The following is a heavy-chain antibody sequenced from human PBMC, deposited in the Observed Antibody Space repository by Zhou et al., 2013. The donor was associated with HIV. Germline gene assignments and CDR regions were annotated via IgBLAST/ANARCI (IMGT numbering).Heavy chain of an antibody. D-gene: IGHD2-21*01. CDR3: SRGRPSVIQGEFDS. J-gene: IGHJ4*02. V-gene: IGHV1-18*01. Sequence: QVQLVQSGPEVKKPGASVKVSCKTSGYTFTTYGVTWVRQAPGQGLEWVGWISGYNGKTNYAQKLQGRVTVTTDTSTGTAYMELKSLTSDDTAVYYCSRGRPSVIQGEFDSWGQGTL. CDR1: GYTFTTYG. CDR2: ISGYNGKT.